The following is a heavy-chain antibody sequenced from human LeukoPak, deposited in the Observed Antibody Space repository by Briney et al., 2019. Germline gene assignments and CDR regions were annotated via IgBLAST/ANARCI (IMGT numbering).Heavy chain of an antibody. J-gene: IGHJ6*02. V-gene: IGHV3-48*04. CDR2: ISSSGSTI. CDR3: ARVETPYGMDV. Sequence: GGSLRLSCAASGFTFSSYSMNWVRQAPGKGLEWVSYISSSGSTIYYADSVKGRFTISRDNAKNSLYLQMNSLRAEDTAVYYCARVETPYGMDVWGQGTTVTVSS. CDR1: GFTFSSYS.